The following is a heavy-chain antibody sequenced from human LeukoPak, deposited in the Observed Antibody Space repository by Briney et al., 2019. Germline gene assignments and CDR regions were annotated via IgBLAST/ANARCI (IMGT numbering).Heavy chain of an antibody. Sequence: GGSLRLSRAASGFTFSSYGMHWVRQAPGKGLEWVAVISYDGSNKYYADSVKGRFTISRDNSKNTLYLQMNSLRAEDTAVYYCAKEGPYYDFWSGYPQDSYGMDVWGQGTTVTVSS. CDR3: AKEGPYYDFWSGYPQDSYGMDV. V-gene: IGHV3-30*18. CDR2: ISYDGSNK. J-gene: IGHJ6*02. D-gene: IGHD3-3*01. CDR1: GFTFSSYG.